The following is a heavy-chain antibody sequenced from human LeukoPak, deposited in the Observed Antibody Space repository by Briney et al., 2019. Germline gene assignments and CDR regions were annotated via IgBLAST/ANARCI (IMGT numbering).Heavy chain of an antibody. CDR2: IYSGGST. J-gene: IGHJ2*01. CDR3: ARHYGDYVSGPYYWYFDL. V-gene: IGHV3-53*01. Sequence: GGSLRLSCAASGFTVSSNYMSWVRQAPGKGLEWVSVIYSGGSTYYADSVKGRFTTSRDNSKNTLYLQMNSLRAEDTAVYYCARHYGDYVSGPYYWYFDLWGRGTLVTVSS. CDR1: GFTVSSNY. D-gene: IGHD4-17*01.